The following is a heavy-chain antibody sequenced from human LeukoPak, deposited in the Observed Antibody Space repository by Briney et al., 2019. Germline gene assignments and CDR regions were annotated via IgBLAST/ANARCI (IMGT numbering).Heavy chain of an antibody. CDR3: VRGYYYHYMDV. J-gene: IGHJ6*03. CDR1: GSTFNNYW. V-gene: IGHV3-7*01. Sequence: GGSLRLSCAASGSTFNNYWMNWVRQAPGKGLEWVANIKQDGSEKYYVDSVKGRFTISRDNAKNSLYPQMNALRTDDTAVYYCVRGYYYHYMDVWGKGTTVTVSS. CDR2: IKQDGSEK.